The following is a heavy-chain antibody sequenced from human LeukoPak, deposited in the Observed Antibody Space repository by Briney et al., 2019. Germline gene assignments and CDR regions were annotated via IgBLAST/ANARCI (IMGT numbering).Heavy chain of an antibody. CDR3: AKSNAWDWFDP. CDR1: GESINSFY. D-gene: IGHD4-11*01. Sequence: SETLSLTCTVSGESINSFYWSWIRQPAGKGLEWIGRIYSSGSTNYSPSLKSRVAMSVDTSKNQFSLKLSSVTAADTAVYYCAKSNAWDWFDPWGQGTLVTVSS. V-gene: IGHV4-4*07. J-gene: IGHJ5*02. CDR2: IYSSGST.